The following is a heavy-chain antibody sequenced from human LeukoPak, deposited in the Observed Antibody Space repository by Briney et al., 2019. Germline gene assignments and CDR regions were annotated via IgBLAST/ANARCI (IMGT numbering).Heavy chain of an antibody. V-gene: IGHV3-23*01. CDR3: AKSHTILRSVYVY. CDR2: ISGSGGST. CDR1: GFTFSSYA. Sequence: GGSLRLSCAASGFTFSSYAMSWVRQAPGKGLEWVSAISGSGGSTYYADSVKGRFTISRDNSKNTLYLQVNSLRAEDTAVYYCAKSHTILRSVYVYWGQGTLVTVSS. J-gene: IGHJ4*02. D-gene: IGHD3-3*01.